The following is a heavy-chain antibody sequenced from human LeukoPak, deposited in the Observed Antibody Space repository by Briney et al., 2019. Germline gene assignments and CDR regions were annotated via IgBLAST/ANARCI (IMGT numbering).Heavy chain of an antibody. CDR3: AKAREDYYGMDV. D-gene: IGHD1-26*01. CDR2: ISWNSGST. J-gene: IGHJ6*02. CDR1: GFTFDDYA. V-gene: IGHV3-9*01. Sequence: PGGSLRLSCAASGFTFDDYAMHWVRQAPGKGLEWVSGISWNSGSTGYADSVKGRFTISRDNAKNSLYLQMNSLRGEDTASYYCAKAREDYYGMDVWGQGTTVTVSS.